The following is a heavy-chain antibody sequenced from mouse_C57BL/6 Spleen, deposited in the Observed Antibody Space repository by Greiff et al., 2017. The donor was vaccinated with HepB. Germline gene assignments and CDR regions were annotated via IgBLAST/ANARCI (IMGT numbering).Heavy chain of an antibody. Sequence: EVKLVESGGGLVKPGGSLKLSCAASGFTFSDYGMHWVRQAPEKGLEWVAYISSGSSTIYYADTVKGRFTISRDNAKNTLFLQMTSLRSEDTAMYYCARQGYYYGSSYVDAMDYWGQGTSVTVSS. J-gene: IGHJ4*01. CDR3: ARQGYYYGSSYVDAMDY. D-gene: IGHD1-1*01. V-gene: IGHV5-17*01. CDR1: GFTFSDYG. CDR2: ISSGSSTI.